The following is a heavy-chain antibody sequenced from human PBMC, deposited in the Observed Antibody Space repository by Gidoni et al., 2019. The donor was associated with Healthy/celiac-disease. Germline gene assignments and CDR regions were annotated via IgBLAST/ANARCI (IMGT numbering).Heavy chain of an antibody. D-gene: IGHD3-10*01. CDR1: GGSFRGYY. Sequence: QVQLQQWGAGLLKPSETLSLTCAVYGGSFRGYYWSWISQPPGKGLEWIGEINHSGSTNYNPSLKSRVTISVDTSKNQFSLKLSSVTAADTAVYYCARVGVTMVRGVKGSYGMDVWGQGTTVTVSS. V-gene: IGHV4-34*01. J-gene: IGHJ6*02. CDR2: INHSGST. CDR3: ARVGVTMVRGVKGSYGMDV.